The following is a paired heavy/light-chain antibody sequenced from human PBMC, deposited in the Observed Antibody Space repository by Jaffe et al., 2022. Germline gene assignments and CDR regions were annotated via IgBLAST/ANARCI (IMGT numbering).Heavy chain of an antibody. J-gene: IGHJ6*03. Sequence: QVQLVQSGAEVKKPGSSVKVSCKASGGTFSSYAISWVRQAPGQGLEWMGGIIPIFGTANYAQKFQGRVTITADESTSTAYMELSSLRSEDTAVYYCARALTSHYDFWSGTEYYYMDVWGKGTTVTVSS. CDR2: IIPIFGTA. CDR1: GGTFSSYA. V-gene: IGHV1-69*01. CDR3: ARALTSHYDFWSGTEYYYMDV. D-gene: IGHD3-3*01.
Light chain of an antibody. CDR2: WAS. CDR1: QSVLYSSNNKNY. Sequence: DIVMTQSPDSLAVSLGERATINCKSSQSVLYSSNNKNYLAWYQQKPGQPPKLLIYWASTRESGVPDRFSGSGSGTDFTLTISSLQAEDVAVYYCQQYYSTPVYTFGQGTKLEIK. J-gene: IGKJ2*01. CDR3: QQYYSTPVYT. V-gene: IGKV4-1*01.